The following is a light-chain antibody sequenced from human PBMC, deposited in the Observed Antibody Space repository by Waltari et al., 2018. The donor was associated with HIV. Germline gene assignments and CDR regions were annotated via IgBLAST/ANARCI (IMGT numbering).Light chain of an antibody. CDR2: DNN. CDR1: TSNIGKNF. J-gene: IGLJ2*01. CDR3: GTWDSSVSAGV. Sequence: QSVLTQPPSVSAAPGQKVTFSCSGSTSNIGKNFVSCYQQLPEAAPKLIIYDNNKRPSGVPDRFSGSKSATAATRAITGLQTGDEADYYCGTWDSSVSAGVFGGGTKLTVL. V-gene: IGLV1-51*01.